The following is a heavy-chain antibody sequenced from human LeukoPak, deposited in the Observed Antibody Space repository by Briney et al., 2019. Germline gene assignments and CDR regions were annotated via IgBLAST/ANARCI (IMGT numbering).Heavy chain of an antibody. Sequence: SETLSLTCTVSGASVSSGTYFWTWIRQPPGKGLEWIGYISHSGSTNYNPSLKSRVTISLGTSKNQFSLKLSSVTAADTAVYFCARSPSGYRFDYWGQGTLVTVSS. CDR1: GASVSSGTYF. V-gene: IGHV4-61*01. J-gene: IGHJ4*02. D-gene: IGHD3-22*01. CDR3: ARSPSGYRFDY. CDR2: ISHSGST.